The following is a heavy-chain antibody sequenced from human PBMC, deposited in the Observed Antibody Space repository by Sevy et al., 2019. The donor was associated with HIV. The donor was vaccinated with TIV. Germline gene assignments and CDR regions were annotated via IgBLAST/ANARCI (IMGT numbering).Heavy chain of an antibody. CDR1: GFTFSTYT. CDR3: ARPYGSGSWEAFDI. CDR2: ISSSSNYI. V-gene: IGHV3-21*01. D-gene: IGHD3-10*01. J-gene: IGHJ3*02. Sequence: GGSLRLSCAASGFTFSTYTMNWVLQAPGKALEWVSSISSSSNYIYYADSLKGRFTISRDNAKNSVYLQMNSLRAEDTAVYYCARPYGSGSWEAFDIWGQGTMVTVSS.